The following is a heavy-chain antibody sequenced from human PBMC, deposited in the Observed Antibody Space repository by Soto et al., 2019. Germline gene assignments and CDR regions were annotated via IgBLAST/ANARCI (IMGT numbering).Heavy chain of an antibody. CDR2: IYYSGST. CDR1: GGSISSGDYY. D-gene: IGHD6-25*01. J-gene: IGHJ6*02. V-gene: IGHV4-30-4*01. CDR3: ARVESGSGNYYYGMDV. Sequence: QVQLQESGPGLVKPSQTLSLTCTVSGGSISSGDYYWSWIRQPPGKGLEWIGYIYYSGSTYYNPSLKSRVTISVATSKNQFSLKMSSVTAADTAVYYCARVESGSGNYYYGMDVWGQGTTVTVSS.